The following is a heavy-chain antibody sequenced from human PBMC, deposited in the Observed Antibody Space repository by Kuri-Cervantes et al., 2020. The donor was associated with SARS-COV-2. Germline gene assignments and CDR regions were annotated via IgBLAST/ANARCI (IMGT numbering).Heavy chain of an antibody. V-gene: IGHV3-15*01. CDR1: GFTFSNAW. Sequence: GGSLRLSCAASGFTFSNAWMSWVRQAPGKGLEWVGRIKSKTDGGTTDYAAPVKGRFTISRDDSKNTLYLQMNSLKTEDTAVYYCAKDMRGTRTYFDYWGQGTLVTVSS. D-gene: IGHD1-7*01. CDR3: AKDMRGTRTYFDY. J-gene: IGHJ4*02. CDR2: IKSKTDGGTT.